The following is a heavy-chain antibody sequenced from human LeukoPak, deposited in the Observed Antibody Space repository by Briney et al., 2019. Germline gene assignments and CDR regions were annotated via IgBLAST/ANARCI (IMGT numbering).Heavy chain of an antibody. Sequence: PGGSLRLSCAASGFTFSSYAMTWVRQAPGKGLEWLSVISGSGGSTYYADSVKGRFTISRDNSKNTLYLQMNSLRAEDTAVYYCAKVRGGYTCGPFDYWGQGTLVTVSS. CDR1: GFTFSSYA. J-gene: IGHJ4*02. CDR2: ISGSGGST. CDR3: AKVRGGYTCGPFDY. V-gene: IGHV3-23*01. D-gene: IGHD5-18*01.